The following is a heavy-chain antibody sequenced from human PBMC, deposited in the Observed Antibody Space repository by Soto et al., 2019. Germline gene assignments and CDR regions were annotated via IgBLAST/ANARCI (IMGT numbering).Heavy chain of an antibody. J-gene: IGHJ4*01. D-gene: IGHD2-8*01. CDR2: IYYSGST. V-gene: IGHV4-39*07. CDR3: ARVYAYYFDY. Sequence: SETLSLTCTVSGDSSSTTSYYWGWIRQPPGKGLEWIGSIYYSGSTYYNPSLKSRVTISVDTSKNQFSLKLSSVTAADTAVYYCARVYAYYFDYWGHGTLVTVSS. CDR1: GDSSSTTSYY.